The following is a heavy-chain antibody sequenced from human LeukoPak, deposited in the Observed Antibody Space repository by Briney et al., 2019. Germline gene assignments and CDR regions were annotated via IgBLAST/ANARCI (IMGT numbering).Heavy chain of an antibody. CDR3: ARDLGRAGVYYYYGMDV. V-gene: IGHV3-53*01. CDR1: GFTVSSNY. J-gene: IGHJ6*02. Sequence: PGGSLRLSCAASGFTVSSNYMSWVRRAPGKGLEWVSVIYDGGSTYYADSVKGRFTISRDNSKNTLYLQMNSLRAEDTAVYYCARDLGRAGVYYYYGMDVWAKGPRSPSP. CDR2: IYDGGST. D-gene: IGHD3-10*01.